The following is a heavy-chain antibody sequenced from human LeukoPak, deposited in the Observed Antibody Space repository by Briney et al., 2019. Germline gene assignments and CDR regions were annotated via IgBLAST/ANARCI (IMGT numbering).Heavy chain of an antibody. CDR3: TSDYFYGSGFYFLYEYFQH. Sequence: PGGSLRLSCAPFGFSFPNAWMSWVRQTPGKGLEWVGHIKRKSDGGTTDYAAPVKGRFTISRDDSKKTLYLQMTSVETEDTAVYYCTSDYFYGSGFYFLYEYFQHWGQGTVVTVSS. CDR1: GFSFPNAW. D-gene: IGHD3-10*01. V-gene: IGHV3-15*01. CDR2: IKRKSDGGTT. J-gene: IGHJ1*01.